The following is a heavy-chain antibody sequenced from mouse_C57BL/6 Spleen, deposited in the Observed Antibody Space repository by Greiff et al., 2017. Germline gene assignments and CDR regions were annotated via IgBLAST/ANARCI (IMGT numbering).Heavy chain of an antibody. CDR3: ARKGFYYYGSSPYYYAMDY. D-gene: IGHD1-1*01. J-gene: IGHJ4*01. CDR1: GFSLTSYG. CDR2: IWSGGST. V-gene: IGHV2-2*01. Sequence: VKLVESGPGLVQPSQSLSITCTVSGFSLTSYGVHWVRQSPGKGLEWLGVIWSGGSTDYNAAFISRMSISKDNSKSQVFFKMNSLQADDTAIYYCARKGFYYYGSSPYYYAMDYWGQGTSVTVSS.